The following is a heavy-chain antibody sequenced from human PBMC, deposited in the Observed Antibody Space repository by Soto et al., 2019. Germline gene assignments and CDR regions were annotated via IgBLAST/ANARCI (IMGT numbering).Heavy chain of an antibody. D-gene: IGHD3-22*01. V-gene: IGHV3-48*03. CDR3: ARSAKNYDSH. CDR1: GFTFSSYE. CDR2: ISSSGSTI. J-gene: IGHJ4*02. Sequence: EVQLVESGGGLVQPGGSLRLSCAASGFTFSSYEMNWVRQAPGKGLEWVSYISSSGSTIYYADSVKGRFTISRDNAKNSLYLQMNSLRAEDTAVYYCARSAKNYDSHWGQGTLVTVSS.